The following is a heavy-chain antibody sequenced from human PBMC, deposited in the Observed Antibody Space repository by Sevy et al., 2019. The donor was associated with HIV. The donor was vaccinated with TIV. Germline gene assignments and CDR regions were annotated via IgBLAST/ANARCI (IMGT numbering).Heavy chain of an antibody. CDR2: INHSGTT. CDR3: ARELGYTNSSSFDS. D-gene: IGHD6-6*01. CDR1: GGSFNDYY. V-gene: IGHV4-34*01. Sequence: SETLSLKCAVYGGSFNDYYWTWIRQPPGKGMEWIGEINHSGTTNHNPSLRSRFTISVDRSKNQFSLRLSSVTAADTAVYYCARELGYTNSSSFDSWGRGTLVTVSS. J-gene: IGHJ4*02.